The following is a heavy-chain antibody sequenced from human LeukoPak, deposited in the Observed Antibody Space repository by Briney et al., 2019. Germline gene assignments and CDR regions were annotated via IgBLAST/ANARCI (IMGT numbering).Heavy chain of an antibody. J-gene: IGHJ3*02. CDR2: TYYRSKWYN. CDR3: ARDLLVLAGYSSGWWPDAFDI. V-gene: IGHV6-1*01. D-gene: IGHD6-19*01. CDR1: GDSVSSNSAA. Sequence: SQTLSLTCAISGDSVSSNSAAWNWIRQSPSRGLEWLGRTYYRSKWYNDYAVSVKSRITINPDTSKNQFSLQLNSVTPEDTAVYYCARDLLVLAGYSSGWWPDAFDIWGQGTMVTVSS.